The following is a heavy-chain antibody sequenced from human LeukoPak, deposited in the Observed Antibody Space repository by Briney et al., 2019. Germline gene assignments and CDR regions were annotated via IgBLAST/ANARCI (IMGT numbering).Heavy chain of an antibody. J-gene: IGHJ4*02. D-gene: IGHD3-10*01. V-gene: IGHV3-30*03. CDR2: ISYDGSNK. CDR3: ARVKRFADYFDY. Sequence: GGSLRLSCAASGFTFSSYGMHWVRQAPGKGLEWVAVISYDGSNKYYADSVKGRFTISRDNSKNTLYLQMNSLRAEDTAVYYCARVKRFADYFDYWGQGTLVTVSS. CDR1: GFTFSSYG.